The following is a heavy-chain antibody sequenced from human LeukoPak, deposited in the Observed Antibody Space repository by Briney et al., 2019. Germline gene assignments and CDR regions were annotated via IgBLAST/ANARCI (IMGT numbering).Heavy chain of an antibody. Sequence: PGGSLRLSCAASGFTFSSYSMNWVRQAPGKGLEWVSSISSSSSYIYYADSVKGRFPISRDNAKNSLYLQMNSLRAEDTAVYYCARGEVAVAGTPPLYYMDVWGKGTTVTVSS. CDR3: ARGEVAVAGTPPLYYMDV. CDR1: GFTFSSYS. V-gene: IGHV3-21*01. J-gene: IGHJ6*03. D-gene: IGHD6-19*01. CDR2: ISSSSSYI.